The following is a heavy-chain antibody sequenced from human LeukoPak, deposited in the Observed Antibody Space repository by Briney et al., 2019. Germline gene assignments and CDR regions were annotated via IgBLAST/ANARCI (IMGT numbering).Heavy chain of an antibody. Sequence: GGSLRLSCAASGFTFSDYYMSWIRQAPAKGLEWVSYVRSSGSTIYYADSVKGRFTISRDNAKNSLYLQMNSLRAKDTAVYYCARADCSSTSCYEIEYWGQGTLVTVSS. V-gene: IGHV3-11*01. D-gene: IGHD2-2*01. CDR3: ARADCSSTSCYEIEY. CDR2: VRSSGSTI. CDR1: GFTFSDYY. J-gene: IGHJ4*02.